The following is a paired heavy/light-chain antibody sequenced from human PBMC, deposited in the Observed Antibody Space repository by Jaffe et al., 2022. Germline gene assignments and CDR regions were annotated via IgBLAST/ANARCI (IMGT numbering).Light chain of an antibody. Sequence: DIQMTQSPSSLSASVGDSVTITCRASQSIDNYLNWYQQRPGKAPHLLIYAASSLQSGVPSRFSGGGSGTDFTLTISSLQTEDFATYYCQQSFSFPWTFGQGTKVEIK. CDR3: QQSFSFPWT. CDR1: QSIDNY. V-gene: IGKV1-39*01. J-gene: IGKJ1*01. CDR2: AAS.
Heavy chain of an antibody. J-gene: IGHJ3*02. D-gene: IGHD2-2*01. CDR3: TRLPILGYCSSDKCYAAFDI. V-gene: IGHV3-49*04. CDR1: GFTFGDYA. CDR2: IRSKRFGGTT. Sequence: EVQLVESGGGLVQPGRSLRLSCSTSGFTFGDYAMTWVRQPPGKGLEWVGFIRSKRFGGTTEYAASVKGRITISRDDSKSMAYLQMNDLKTEDTALYYCTRLPILGYCSSDKCYAAFDIWGQGTMVTVSS.